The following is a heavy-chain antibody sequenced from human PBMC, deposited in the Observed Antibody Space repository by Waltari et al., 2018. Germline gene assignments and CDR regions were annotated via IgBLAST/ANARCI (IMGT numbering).Heavy chain of an antibody. D-gene: IGHD3-10*01. Sequence: QVQLQQWGAGLLKPSETLSLTCAVYGGSFSGYYWSWIRQPPGKGLEWIGEINHSGSTNSHPSHRSRVTISVATSKNQFSLKLSAVTAADTAVYYWARGARFGEYVLFYYYYMDVWGKGTTVTVS. V-gene: IGHV4-34*01. J-gene: IGHJ6*03. CDR3: ARGARFGEYVLFYYYYMDV. CDR2: INHSGST. CDR1: GGSFSGYY.